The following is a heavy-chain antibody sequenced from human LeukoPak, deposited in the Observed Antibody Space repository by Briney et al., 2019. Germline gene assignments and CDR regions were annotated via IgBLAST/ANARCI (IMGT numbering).Heavy chain of an antibody. J-gene: IGHJ4*02. D-gene: IGHD3-3*01. CDR3: ARQTGVGLFILP. Sequence: SETLSLTCAIYSESFSGYFWSWIRQPPGKGLEWIGEINYSGSTNYNPSLKSRVTISVDTSKNQFSLKLTSVTAADTAVYYCARQTGVGLFILPGGQGTLVTVSS. CDR1: SESFSGYF. V-gene: IGHV4-34*01. CDR2: INYSGST.